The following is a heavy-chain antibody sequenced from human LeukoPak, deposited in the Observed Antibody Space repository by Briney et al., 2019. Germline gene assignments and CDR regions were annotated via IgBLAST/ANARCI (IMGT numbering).Heavy chain of an antibody. Sequence: KTSETLSLTCAVSGGSISSGGYSWSWIRQPPGKGLEWIGYIYHSGSTYYNPSLKSRVTISVDRSKNQFSLKLSSVTAADTAVYCCASSTRNSDYWGQGTLVTVSS. V-gene: IGHV4-30-2*01. J-gene: IGHJ4*02. D-gene: IGHD2-2*01. CDR2: IYHSGST. CDR1: GGSISSGGYS. CDR3: ASSTRNSDY.